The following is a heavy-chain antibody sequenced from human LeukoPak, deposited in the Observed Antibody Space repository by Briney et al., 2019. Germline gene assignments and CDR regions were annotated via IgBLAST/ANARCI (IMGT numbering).Heavy chain of an antibody. D-gene: IGHD5-18*01. V-gene: IGHV4-61*08. J-gene: IGHJ5*02. CDR1: GGSISSGDYY. CDR3: ARTNIIVDTDNWFDP. Sequence: SQTLSLTCTVSGGSISSGDYYWSWIRQPPGKGLEWIGYIYYSGSTNYNPSLKSRVTISVDTSKNQFSLKLSSVTAADTAVYYCARTNIIVDTDNWFDPWGQGTLVTVSS. CDR2: IYYSGST.